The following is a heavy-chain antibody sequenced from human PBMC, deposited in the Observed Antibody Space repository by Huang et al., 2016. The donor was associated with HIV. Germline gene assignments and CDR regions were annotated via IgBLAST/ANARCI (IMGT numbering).Heavy chain of an antibody. V-gene: IGHV3-74*01. CDR2: IKIDGRTT. Sequence: EEHLVESGGGLVQPGGSLRLSCEASGFKFSNYWMQGVRQAPGKGLRGVSRIKIDGRTTDYADSVKGRFTISRDNAKNTLYLQMSSLTAEDTAIYYCARAGGFEIWGQGTVVTVSS. D-gene: IGHD2-15*01. CDR1: GFKFSNYW. J-gene: IGHJ3*02. CDR3: ARAGGFEI.